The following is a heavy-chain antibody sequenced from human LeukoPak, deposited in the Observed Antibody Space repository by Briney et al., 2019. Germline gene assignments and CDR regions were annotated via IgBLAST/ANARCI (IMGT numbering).Heavy chain of an antibody. Sequence: GESLKISCKGSGYSFTKYWIGWVRQMPGKGLEWMGIIYPGDSDTRYSPSFQGQVTISADKSISTAYLQWSSLKASDTAMYYCARHTFGAGAVVVVAAIGWFDPWGQGTLVTVSS. D-gene: IGHD2-15*01. CDR1: GYSFTKYW. V-gene: IGHV5-51*01. CDR2: IYPGDSDT. J-gene: IGHJ5*02. CDR3: ARHTFGAGAVVVVAAIGWFDP.